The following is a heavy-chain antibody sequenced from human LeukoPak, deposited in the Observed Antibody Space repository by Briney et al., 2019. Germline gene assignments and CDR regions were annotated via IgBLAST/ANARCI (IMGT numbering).Heavy chain of an antibody. CDR2: IYYSGST. J-gene: IGHJ4*02. CDR1: GGSISSGDYY. D-gene: IGHD5-18*01. CDR3: ARASGYSAE. Sequence: SETLSLTCTVPGGSISSGDYYWSWIRHPPGKGLEWIGYIYYSGSTYYNPSLKSRVTISVDTSKNQFSLKLSSVTAADTAVYYCARASGYSAEWGQGTLVTVSS. V-gene: IGHV4-30-4*08.